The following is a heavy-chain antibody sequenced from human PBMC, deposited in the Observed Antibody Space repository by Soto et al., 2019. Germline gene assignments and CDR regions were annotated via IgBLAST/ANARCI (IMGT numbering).Heavy chain of an antibody. CDR2: IIPIFGTA. V-gene: IGHV1-69*13. D-gene: IGHD6-13*01. J-gene: IGHJ6*02. Sequence: GASVKVSCKASGGTFSSYAISWVRQAPGQGLEWMGGIIPIFGTANYAQKFQGRVTITADESTSTAYMELSSLRSEDTAVYYCATTYSSSWYYYGMDVWGQGTTVTVSS. CDR1: GGTFSSYA. CDR3: ATTYSSSWYYYGMDV.